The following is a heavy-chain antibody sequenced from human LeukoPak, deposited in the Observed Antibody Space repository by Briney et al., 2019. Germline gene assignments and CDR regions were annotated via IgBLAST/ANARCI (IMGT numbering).Heavy chain of an antibody. J-gene: IGHJ4*02. CDR1: GFSFSSYG. Sequence: GGSLRLSCVASGFSFSSYGMHWVRRAPGKGLEWMTFIRFDGSEKYYADSVKGRFTISRDYSKNTLFLQMSSLRPEDTAVYYCALGRNFGYHYFDFWGQGALVTVSS. CDR2: IRFDGSEK. D-gene: IGHD2-2*03. CDR3: ALGRNFGYHYFDF. V-gene: IGHV3-30*02.